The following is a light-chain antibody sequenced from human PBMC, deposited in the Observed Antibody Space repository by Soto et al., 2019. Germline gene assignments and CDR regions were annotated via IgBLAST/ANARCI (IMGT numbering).Light chain of an antibody. CDR2: DAS. Sequence: EVVLTQSQATLSLSPGERATLSCRASQSVGSFLAWYQQKPGQAPRLLIYDASNRATGIPARFSGSGSGTDFTLTISSLEPEDLAVYYCHQRNNWPYTFGQGTKLEIK. V-gene: IGKV3-11*01. J-gene: IGKJ2*01. CDR3: HQRNNWPYT. CDR1: QSVGSF.